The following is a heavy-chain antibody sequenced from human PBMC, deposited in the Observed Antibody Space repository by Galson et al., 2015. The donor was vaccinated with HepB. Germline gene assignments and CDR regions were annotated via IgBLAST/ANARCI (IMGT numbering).Heavy chain of an antibody. CDR2: IYYSGST. CDR3: AGDSSVDY. D-gene: IGHD6-19*01. CDR1: GGSISSSSYY. V-gene: IGHV4-39*07. Sequence: SETLSLTCTVSGGSISSSSYYWGWIRQPPGKGLEWIGSIYYSGSTYYNPSLKSRVTISVDTSKNQFSLKLSSVTAADTAVYYCAGDSSVDYWGQGTLVTVSS. J-gene: IGHJ4*02.